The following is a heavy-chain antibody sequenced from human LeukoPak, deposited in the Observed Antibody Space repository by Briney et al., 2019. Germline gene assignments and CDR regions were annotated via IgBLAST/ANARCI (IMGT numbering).Heavy chain of an antibody. V-gene: IGHV1-2*02. J-gene: IGHJ4*02. CDR1: GYTFTGDY. Sequence: ASVKVSCKASGYTFTGDYVHWVRQAPVQGLEWMGWINPNSGDTHYAQKFQGRVTMTRDTSISTAYMELSSLTFDDTAVYYCARDYDFWSGSLIDYWGQGTLVTVAS. CDR3: ARDYDFWSGSLIDY. D-gene: IGHD3-3*01. CDR2: INPNSGDT.